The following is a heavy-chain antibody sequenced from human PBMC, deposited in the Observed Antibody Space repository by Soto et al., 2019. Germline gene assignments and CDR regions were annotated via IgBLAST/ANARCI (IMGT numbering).Heavy chain of an antibody. D-gene: IGHD1-26*01. CDR2: IYWDDDK. J-gene: IGHJ4*02. V-gene: IGHV2-5*02. Sequence: QITLKESGPTLVKPTQTLTLTCTFSGFSLTASGVGVGWIRQPPGKALEWLALIYWDDDKRYSPSLKSRLTITKDTSKNQVVLTMTNMDPVDTATYYCAQRTGAPGNEVSVDNWGQGTLVTVSS. CDR3: AQRTGAPGNEVSVDN. CDR1: GFSLTASGVG.